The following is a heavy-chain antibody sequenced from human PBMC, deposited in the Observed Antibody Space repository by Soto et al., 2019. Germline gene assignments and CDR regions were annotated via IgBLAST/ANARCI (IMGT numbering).Heavy chain of an antibody. D-gene: IGHD6-19*01. CDR3: AKCSPRYSSGLKAYYFDY. V-gene: IGHV3-23*01. CDR2: ISGSGGST. CDR1: GFTFSSYA. J-gene: IGHJ4*02. Sequence: GGSLRLSCAASGFTFSSYAMSWVRPAPGKGLEWVSVISGSGGSTYYADSVKGRFTISRDNSKNTLYLQMNSLRAEGTAVYYCAKCSPRYSSGLKAYYFDYWGQGTLVTVSS.